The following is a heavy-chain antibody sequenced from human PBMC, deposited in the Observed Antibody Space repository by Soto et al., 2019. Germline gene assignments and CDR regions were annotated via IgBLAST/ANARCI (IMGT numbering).Heavy chain of an antibody. D-gene: IGHD4-4*01. CDR3: ARESWWGVSNYGGH. CDR2: IIPIFGTA. J-gene: IGHJ4*02. CDR1: GGTFSSYA. V-gene: IGHV1-69*12. Sequence: QVQLVQSGAEVKKPGSSVKVSCKASGGTFSSYAISWVRQAPGQGLEWMGGIIPIFGTANYAQKFQGRVKINADESASRAYMESSSLSCEDTAVYDCARESWWGVSNYGGHWGQGTLVTVSS.